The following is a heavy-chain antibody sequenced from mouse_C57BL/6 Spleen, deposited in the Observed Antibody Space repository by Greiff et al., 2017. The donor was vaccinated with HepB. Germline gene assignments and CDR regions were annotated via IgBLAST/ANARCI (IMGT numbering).Heavy chain of an antibody. CDR1: GYTFTSYW. CDR2: INPSNGGT. V-gene: IGHV1-53*01. J-gene: IGHJ1*03. D-gene: IGHD1-1*01. Sequence: QVHVKQPGTELVKPGASVKLSCKASGYTFTSYWMHWVKQRPGQGLEWIGNINPSNGGTNYNEKFKSKATLTVDKSSSTAYMQLSSLTSEDSAVYYCARTDYGSSHFDVWGTGTTVTVSS. CDR3: ARTDYGSSHFDV.